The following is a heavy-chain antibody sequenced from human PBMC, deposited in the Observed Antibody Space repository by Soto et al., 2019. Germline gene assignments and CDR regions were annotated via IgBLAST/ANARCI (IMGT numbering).Heavy chain of an antibody. J-gene: IGHJ4*02. V-gene: IGHV3-30-3*01. CDR2: ISYDGSNK. CDR3: ATDVVDSSGYYSLSY. Sequence: QVQLVESGGGVVQPGRSLRLSCAASGFTFSSYAMHWVHQAPGKGLEWVAVISYDGSNKYYADSVKGRFTISRDNSKNTLYLQMNSLRAEDTAVYYCATDVVDSSGYYSLSYWGQGTLVTVSS. D-gene: IGHD3-22*01. CDR1: GFTFSSYA.